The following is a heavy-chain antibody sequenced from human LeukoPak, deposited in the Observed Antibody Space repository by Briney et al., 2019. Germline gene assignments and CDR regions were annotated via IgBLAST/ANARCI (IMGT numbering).Heavy chain of an antibody. Sequence: SETLSLTCIVSGGSISSYYWSWIRQPPGKGLEWIGYIYYSGSTNYNPSLKSRLTISVDTSKNQFSLKLSSVTAADTAVCYCARLHPSGSSWPFFDYWGQGTLVTVSS. V-gene: IGHV4-59*08. D-gene: IGHD6-13*01. CDR3: ARLHPSGSSWPFFDY. CDR1: GGSISSYY. CDR2: IYYSGST. J-gene: IGHJ4*02.